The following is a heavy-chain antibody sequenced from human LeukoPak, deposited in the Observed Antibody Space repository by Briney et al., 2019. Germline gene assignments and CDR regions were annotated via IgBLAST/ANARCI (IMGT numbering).Heavy chain of an antibody. V-gene: IGHV3-7*01. CDR2: IKEDGSEK. D-gene: IGHD3-3*01. Sequence: PGGSLRLSCAASGFTFSSYWMTWVRQALGKGLEWVANIKEDGSEKHYVDSVKGRFTISRDNAKNSLYLQMNSLRAEDAAVYYCARSPYDFWSAYLHYFDYWGQGTLVTVSS. CDR3: ARSPYDFWSAYLHYFDY. CDR1: GFTFSSYW. J-gene: IGHJ4*02.